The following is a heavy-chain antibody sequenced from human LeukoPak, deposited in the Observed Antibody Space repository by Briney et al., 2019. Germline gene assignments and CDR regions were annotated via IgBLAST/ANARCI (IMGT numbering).Heavy chain of an antibody. D-gene: IGHD5-12*01. CDR3: ARAGVATIWSDY. V-gene: IGHV1-2*02. CDR1: GYTFTGYY. Sequence: ASVKVSYKASGYTFTGYYMHWVRQAPGQGLEWMGWINPNSGGTNYAQKFQGRVTMTRDTSISTAYMELSRLRSDDTAVYYCARAGVATIWSDYWGQGTLVTVSS. CDR2: INPNSGGT. J-gene: IGHJ4*02.